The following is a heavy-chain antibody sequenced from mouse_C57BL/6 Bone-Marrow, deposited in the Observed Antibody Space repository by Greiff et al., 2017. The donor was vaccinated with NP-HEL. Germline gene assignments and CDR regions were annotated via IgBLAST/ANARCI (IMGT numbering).Heavy chain of an antibody. CDR2: IYPGSGNT. J-gene: IGHJ1*03. Sequence: QVQLQQSGAELVRPGASVKLSCKASGYTFTDYYINWVKQRPGQGLEWIARIYPGSGNTYYNEKFKGKATLTAEKSSSTAYMQLSSLTSEDSAVYFCARDGEQLRLLYWYFDVWGTGTTVTVSS. CDR1: GYTFTDYY. V-gene: IGHV1-76*01. D-gene: IGHD3-2*02. CDR3: ARDGEQLRLLYWYFDV.